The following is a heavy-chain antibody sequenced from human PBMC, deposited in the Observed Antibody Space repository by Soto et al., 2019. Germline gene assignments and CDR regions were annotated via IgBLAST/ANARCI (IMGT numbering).Heavy chain of an antibody. J-gene: IGHJ4*02. CDR1: GDSISSGGYS. CDR3: ARDSLSGYYFDY. Sequence: QLQLQESGSGLVKPSQTLSLTCVVSGDSISSGGYSWNWIRQPPGKGLEWIGHTYHSGGTLYKPSLDCRVTISVDKSKNQFSLRLTSATAADTAVYYCARDSLSGYYFDYWGQGTLVTVSS. D-gene: IGHD3-22*01. CDR2: TYHSGGT. V-gene: IGHV4-30-2*01.